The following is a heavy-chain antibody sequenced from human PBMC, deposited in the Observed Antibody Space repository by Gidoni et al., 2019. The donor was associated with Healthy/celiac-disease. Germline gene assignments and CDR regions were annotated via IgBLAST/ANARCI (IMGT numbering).Heavy chain of an antibody. CDR1: GGTFSSYA. D-gene: IGHD3-16*02. CDR3: ARDSAQYYDYIWGSYPAPYYFDY. V-gene: IGHV1-69*01. Sequence: QVQLVQSGAEVKKPGSSVKVSCKASGGTFSSYAIRWVRQAPGQGLEWMGGIIPIFGTANYAQKFQGRVTITADESTSTAYMELSSLRSEDTAVYYCARDSAQYYDYIWGSYPAPYYFDYWGQGTLVTVSS. CDR2: IIPIFGTA. J-gene: IGHJ4*02.